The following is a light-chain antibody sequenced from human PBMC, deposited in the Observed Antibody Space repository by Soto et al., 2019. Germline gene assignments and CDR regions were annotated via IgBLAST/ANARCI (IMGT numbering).Light chain of an antibody. CDR1: QSISRW. V-gene: IGKV1-5*01. J-gene: IGKJ1*01. CDR2: DAS. Sequence: DIQMTQSPSTLSASIGDRVTITCRASQSISRWLAWYQQKPGKAPQVLIYDASRLESGVPSRFSGSGSGTEFTLTISSLQPDDFATYYCQQYNSYSPTWTFGRGTKVDIK. CDR3: QQYNSYSPTWT.